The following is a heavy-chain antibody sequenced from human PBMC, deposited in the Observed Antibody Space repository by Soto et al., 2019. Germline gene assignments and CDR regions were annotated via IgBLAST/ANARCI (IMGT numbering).Heavy chain of an antibody. Sequence: ASVKVSCKASGYTFTSYGISWVRQAPGQGLEWMGWISAYNGNTNYAQKLQGRVTMTTDTSTSTAYMELRSLRSDDTAVYYCARDSPGQLGMNYYYYYGMDVWGQGTTVTVSS. D-gene: IGHD6-13*01. V-gene: IGHV1-18*01. J-gene: IGHJ6*02. CDR2: ISAYNGNT. CDR3: ARDSPGQLGMNYYYYYGMDV. CDR1: GYTFTSYG.